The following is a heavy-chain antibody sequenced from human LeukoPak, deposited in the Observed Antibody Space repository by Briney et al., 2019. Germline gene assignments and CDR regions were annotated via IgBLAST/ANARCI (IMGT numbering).Heavy chain of an antibody. CDR1: GYTFTGYY. D-gene: IGHD3-3*01. V-gene: IGHV1-2*02. Sequence: ASLKVSCKASGYTFTGYYMHWVRQAPGQGLEWMGWINPNSGGTTYAQKFQGRVTMTRDTSISTAYMELSRLRSDATAVYYCARSRNFWSVEVDSRGQGTLVTVSS. CDR3: ARSRNFWSVEVDS. J-gene: IGHJ4*02. CDR2: INPNSGGT.